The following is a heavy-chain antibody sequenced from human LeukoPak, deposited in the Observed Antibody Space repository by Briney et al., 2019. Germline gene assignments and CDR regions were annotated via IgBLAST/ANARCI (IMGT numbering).Heavy chain of an antibody. CDR2: TSTDGSTT. Sequence: PGGSLRLSCAASGFTFNNYWIHWVRQAPGKGLVWVSSTSTDGSTTVYGDSVKGRFTISRDNGKNTLDLQLNSLRVEDTAVYFCTRTGYRHGMDVWGQGTTATVSS. V-gene: IGHV3-74*01. CDR3: TRTGYRHGMDV. CDR1: GFTFNNYW. D-gene: IGHD3-16*02. J-gene: IGHJ6*02.